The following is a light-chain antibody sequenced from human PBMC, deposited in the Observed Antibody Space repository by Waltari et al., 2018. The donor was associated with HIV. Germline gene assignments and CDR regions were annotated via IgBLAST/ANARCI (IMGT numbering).Light chain of an antibody. CDR3: MQALQTPYT. CDR2: LGS. CDR1: QSLLHSHVYNY. J-gene: IGKJ2*01. Sequence: DIVMPQSPLSLPVTPGEPASISCRSSQSLLHSHVYNYLYWYLQKPGQSPQPLIYLGSNRSSGVPDRFSGSGSGTDFTLKISRVEAEDVGVYYCMQALQTPYTFGQGTKLEIK. V-gene: IGKV2-28*01.